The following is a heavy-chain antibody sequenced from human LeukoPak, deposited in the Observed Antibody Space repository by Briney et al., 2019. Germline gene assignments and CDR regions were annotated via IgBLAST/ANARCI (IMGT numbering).Heavy chain of an antibody. CDR3: AREENNYDLDY. V-gene: IGHV1-2*06. D-gene: IGHD4-11*01. Sequence: ASVKVSCKASGYSFTGYYIHWVRQAPGQGLEWMGRINPNSGGTNYAQKFQGRVTVTRDTSISTAYMELSRLRSDDTAVYYCAREENNYDLDYWGQGTLVTVSS. CDR1: GYSFTGYY. CDR2: INPNSGGT. J-gene: IGHJ4*02.